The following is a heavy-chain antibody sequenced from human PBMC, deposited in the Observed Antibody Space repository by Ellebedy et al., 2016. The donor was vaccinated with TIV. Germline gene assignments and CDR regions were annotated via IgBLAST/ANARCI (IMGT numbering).Heavy chain of an antibody. V-gene: IGHV4-59*01. CDR2: FYYSGSI. CDR1: GGYISSNF. CDR3: ARDLSGYDPFDY. Sequence: SETLSLTCTVSGGYISSNFWGWIRQPPGKGLEWIGYFYYSGSINYNPSLKSRVTISVDTSKNPFSLKLSSVTAADTAVYYCARDLSGYDPFDYWGQGTLVTVSS. D-gene: IGHD5-12*01. J-gene: IGHJ4*02.